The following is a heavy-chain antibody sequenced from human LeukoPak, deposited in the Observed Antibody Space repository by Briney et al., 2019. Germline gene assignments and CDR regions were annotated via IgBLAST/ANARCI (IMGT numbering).Heavy chain of an antibody. V-gene: IGHV1-2*02. J-gene: IGHJ4*02. CDR3: VRSPIGASAY. CDR1: GYTFTDSY. CDR2: ISPNNGDT. Sequence: VASVKVSCKPSGYTFTDSYIHWVRQAPGVGLQWMGWISPNNGDTKYPEDFQDRVTMTRDTSINTAYMELTGLTPDDTAVYYCVRSPIGASAYWGRGTLVTVSS. D-gene: IGHD3-10*01.